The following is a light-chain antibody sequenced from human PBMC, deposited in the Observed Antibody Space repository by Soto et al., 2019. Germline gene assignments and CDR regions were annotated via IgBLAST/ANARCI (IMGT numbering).Light chain of an antibody. V-gene: IGLV2-11*01. J-gene: IGLJ2*01. CDR1: SSDVGGYNY. Sequence: QSALTQPRSVSGSPGQSVTISCTGTSSDVGGYNYVSWYQQHPGKAPKLMIYDVSKRPSGVPDRFSGSKSGNTASLTISGLQAEDEADYCCCSYAGSYTLFGGGTKLTVL. CDR2: DVS. CDR3: CSYAGSYTL.